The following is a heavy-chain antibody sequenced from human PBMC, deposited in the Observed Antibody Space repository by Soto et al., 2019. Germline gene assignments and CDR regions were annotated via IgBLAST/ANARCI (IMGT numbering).Heavy chain of an antibody. J-gene: IGHJ4*02. CDR3: ARDLAKGGGSAGFDY. CDR2: ISAYNGQT. V-gene: IGHV1-18*01. CDR1: GYPFDTYG. Sequence: ASVKVSCKASGYPFDTYGINWVRQAPGQRPEWMGWISAYNGQTDYAQNFQGRVTMATDTSTNTAHMELRNLRSDDTAAYYCARDLAKGGGSAGFDYWGQGTLVTVSS. D-gene: IGHD1-26*01.